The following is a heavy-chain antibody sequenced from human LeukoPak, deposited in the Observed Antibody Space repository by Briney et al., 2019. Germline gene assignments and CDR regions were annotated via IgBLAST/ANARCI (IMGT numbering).Heavy chain of an antibody. D-gene: IGHD3-22*01. J-gene: IGHJ4*02. CDR2: IYYSGST. V-gene: IGHV4-59*01. CDR3: ARHRSYYYDSSGYED. Sequence: SETLSLTCTVSGGSISSYYWSWIRQPPGKGLEWIGYIYYSGSTNYNPSLKSRVTISVDTSKNQFSLKLSSVTAADTAVYYCARHRSYYYDSSGYEDWGQGTLVTVSS. CDR1: GGSISSYY.